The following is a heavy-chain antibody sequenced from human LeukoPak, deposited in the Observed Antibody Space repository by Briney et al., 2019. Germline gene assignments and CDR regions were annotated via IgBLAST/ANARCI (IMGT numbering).Heavy chain of an antibody. CDR3: AKAKRGMATITRSPTHS. V-gene: IGHV3-23*01. Sequence: GGSLRLSCAASGFTFSSYAMSWVRQAPGKGLEWVSAISGSGGSTYYADSVKGRFTIARDNSKNTLYLQMNSLGAEDTAVYYCAKAKRGMATITRSPTHSWGQGTLVTVSS. CDR2: ISGSGGST. CDR1: GFTFSSYA. J-gene: IGHJ4*02. D-gene: IGHD5-24*01.